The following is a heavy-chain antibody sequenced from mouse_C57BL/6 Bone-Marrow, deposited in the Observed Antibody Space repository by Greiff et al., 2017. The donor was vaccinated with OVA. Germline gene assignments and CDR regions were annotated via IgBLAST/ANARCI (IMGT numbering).Heavy chain of an antibody. CDR3: TTRRAY. CDR2: IDPENGDT. V-gene: IGHV14-4*01. J-gene: IGHJ3*01. Sequence: EVQGVESGAELVRPGASVKLSCTASGFNIKDDYMHWVKQRPEQGLEWIGWIDPENGDTEYASKFQGKATITADTSSNTAYLQLSSLTSEDTAVYYCTTRRAYWGQGTLVTVSA. CDR1: GFNIKDDY.